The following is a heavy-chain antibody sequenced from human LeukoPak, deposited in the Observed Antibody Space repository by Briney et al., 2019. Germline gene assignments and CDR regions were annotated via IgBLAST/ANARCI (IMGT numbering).Heavy chain of an antibody. CDR3: ARVSGLGMNEYLEH. Sequence: GGSLRLSCAASGLTFSNSWMHWVRQAPGKGLVWVSRINNDGSYSSYADSVKGRFTISRDNAKNTLYLQMNSLRAEDTAVYFCARVSGLGMNEYLEHWGQGTLVTVSS. J-gene: IGHJ1*01. CDR1: GLTFSNSW. CDR2: INNDGSYS. D-gene: IGHD3-10*01. V-gene: IGHV3-74*01.